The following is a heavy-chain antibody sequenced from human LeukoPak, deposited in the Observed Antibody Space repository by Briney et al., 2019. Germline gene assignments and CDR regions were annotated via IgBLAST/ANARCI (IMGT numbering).Heavy chain of an antibody. V-gene: IGHV3-30*18. D-gene: IGHD5-18*01. CDR1: GFTFSSYG. Sequence: PGRSLRLSCAASGFTFSSYGMQGVREAPGKRLECVVVISYDGSNKYYADSVKGRFTISRDNSKNTLYLQMNSLRAEDRAVYYCAKDTIGYSYGTFDYWRQGTLVSVPS. CDR3: AKDTIGYSYGTFDY. J-gene: IGHJ4*02. CDR2: ISYDGSNK.